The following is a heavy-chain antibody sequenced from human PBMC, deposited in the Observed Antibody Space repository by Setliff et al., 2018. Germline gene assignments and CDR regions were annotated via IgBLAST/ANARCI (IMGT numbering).Heavy chain of an antibody. D-gene: IGHD2-15*01. V-gene: IGHV1-69*13. J-gene: IGHJ6*03. CDR1: GGTFSNYG. Sequence: GASVKVSCKASGGTFSNYGVGWVRQAPGQGLEWMGGIIPMFGTPAYAQRFRGRVTITADESTTTAYLELSSLRSEDTAVYYCARVRDCSGGICHRGFHHYMDVWGKGTTVTVSS. CDR2: IIPMFGTP. CDR3: ARVRDCSGGICHRGFHHYMDV.